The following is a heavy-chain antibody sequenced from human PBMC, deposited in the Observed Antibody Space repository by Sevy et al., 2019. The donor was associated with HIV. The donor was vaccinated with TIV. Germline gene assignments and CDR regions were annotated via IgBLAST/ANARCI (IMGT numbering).Heavy chain of an antibody. Sequence: GGSLRLSCVVSGIIFTTSGMHWVRQAPGKGLEWVAVISYHGRDKFYADSVKGRATISRDNSKNILYLEMYSLRTEDTAVYYCAKDFTGYNGMDVWGQGTMVTVSS. CDR3: AKDFTGYNGMDV. CDR1: GIIFTTSG. D-gene: IGHD1-1*01. CDR2: ISYHGRDK. V-gene: IGHV3-30*18. J-gene: IGHJ6*02.